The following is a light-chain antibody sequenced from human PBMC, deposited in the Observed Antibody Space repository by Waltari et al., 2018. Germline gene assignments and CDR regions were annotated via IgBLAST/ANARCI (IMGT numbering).Light chain of an antibody. CDR1: NSNIGTNN. CDR2: TSK. J-gene: IGLJ3*02. CDR3: VSWDDSLNGWV. Sequence: QSVLTQPPSTSGTPGQRVSISCSGTNSNIGTNNVNWYQQVPGTAPKLLISTSKQGPSGVPDRFSGSQAGTSASLAITGLQPEDEGDYYCVSWDDSLNGWVFGGGTKLTVL. V-gene: IGLV1-44*01.